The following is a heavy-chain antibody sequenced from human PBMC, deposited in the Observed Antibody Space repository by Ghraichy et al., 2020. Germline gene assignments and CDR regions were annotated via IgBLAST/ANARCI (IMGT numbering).Heavy chain of an antibody. CDR2: IYYSGSS. D-gene: IGHD3-10*01. V-gene: IGHV4-59*01. CDR1: GGSISSYY. CDR3: AVGVGVEGPYFDY. J-gene: IGHJ4*02. Sequence: SETLSLTCTVSGGSISSYYWSWIRQPPGKGLEWIGYIYYSGSSNYSPSLKSRVTVSVDTSKNQFSLKLSSVTAADTAVYYCAVGVGVEGPYFDYWGQGILVTVSS.